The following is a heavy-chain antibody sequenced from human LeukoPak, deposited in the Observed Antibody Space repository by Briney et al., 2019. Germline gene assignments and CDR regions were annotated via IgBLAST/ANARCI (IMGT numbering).Heavy chain of an antibody. CDR3: ARPESGYSYGYFSPFDY. Sequence: GGSLRLSCAASGFAFSNFAMNWVRQAPGKGLEWVSYISSSSSTIYYADSVKGRFTISRDNAKNSLYLQMNSLRAEDTAVYYYARPESGYSYGYFSPFDYWGQGTLVTVSS. CDR2: ISSSSSTI. CDR1: GFAFSNFA. J-gene: IGHJ4*02. D-gene: IGHD5-18*01. V-gene: IGHV3-48*04.